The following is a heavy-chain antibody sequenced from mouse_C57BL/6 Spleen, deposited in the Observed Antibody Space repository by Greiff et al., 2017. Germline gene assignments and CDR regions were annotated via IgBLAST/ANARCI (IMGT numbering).Heavy chain of an antibody. J-gene: IGHJ1*03. V-gene: IGHV1-26*01. CDR2: INPNNGGT. Sequence: EVQLQQSGPELVKPGASVKISCKASGYTFTDYYMNWVKQSNGKSLEWIGDINPNNGGTSYNQKFKGKATLTVDKSSSTAYMELRSLTSEDSAVYYCARPITTVGGYIDVWGTGTTVTVSS. CDR1: GYTFTDYY. D-gene: IGHD1-1*01. CDR3: ARPITTVGGYIDV.